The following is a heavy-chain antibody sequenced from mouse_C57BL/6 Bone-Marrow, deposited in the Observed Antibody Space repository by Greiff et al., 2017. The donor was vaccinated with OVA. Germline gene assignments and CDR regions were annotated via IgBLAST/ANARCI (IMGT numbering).Heavy chain of an antibody. V-gene: IGHV1-82*01. CDR2: IYPGDGDT. CDR1: GYAFSSSW. J-gene: IGHJ3*01. D-gene: IGHD1-1*01. CDR3: ASPHYYGSSYGFAY. Sequence: QVQLQQPGAELVRPGSSVKLSCKASGYAFSSSWMNWVKQRPGKGLEWIGRIYPGDGDTNYNGKFKGKATLTADKSSSTAYMQLSSLTSEDSAVYFCASPHYYGSSYGFAYWGKGTLVTVSA.